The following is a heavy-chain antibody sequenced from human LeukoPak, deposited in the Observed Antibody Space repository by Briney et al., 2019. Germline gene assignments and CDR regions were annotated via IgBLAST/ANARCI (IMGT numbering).Heavy chain of an antibody. V-gene: IGHV3-74*01. CDR1: GFTFSDYW. CDR2: ISDDGSSA. CDR3: ARRRTIGDYDY. Sequence: PGGSLRLSCAASGFTFSDYWMHWVRQAPGKGLMWAARISDDGSSADHADSVKGRFIISRDNAKNTLYLQMNSLRVEDTGAYYCARRRTIGDYDYWGQGTLVTVSS. J-gene: IGHJ4*02. D-gene: IGHD3-16*01.